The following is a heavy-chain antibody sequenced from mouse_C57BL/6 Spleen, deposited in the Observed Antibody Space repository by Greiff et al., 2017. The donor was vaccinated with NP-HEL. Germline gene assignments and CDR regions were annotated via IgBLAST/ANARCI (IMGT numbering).Heavy chain of an antibody. CDR1: GFTFSSYA. D-gene: IGHD1-2*01. Sequence: EVKVVESGGGLVKPGGSLKLSCAASGFTFSSYAMSWVRQTPEKRLEWVATISDGGSYTYYPDNVKGRFTISRDNAKNNLYLQMSHLKSEDTAMYYCARGLRLDYWGQGTTLTVSS. V-gene: IGHV5-4*03. CDR2: ISDGGSYT. J-gene: IGHJ2*01. CDR3: ARGLRLDY.